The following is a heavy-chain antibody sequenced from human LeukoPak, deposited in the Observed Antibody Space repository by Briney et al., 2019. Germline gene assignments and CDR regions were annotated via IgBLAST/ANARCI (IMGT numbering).Heavy chain of an antibody. CDR2: IGIDVRDS. CDR3: TRRVGGTPDY. J-gene: IGHJ4*02. D-gene: IGHD1-26*01. CDR1: GFTFSNYV. V-gene: IGHV3-23*01. Sequence: GGSLRLSCAASGFTFSNYVMTWVRQAPGKGLEWVSAIGIDVRDSDYADSVKGRFTISRDNSKNTVYLQMNSLRAEDTGLYYCTRRVGGTPDYWGLGTLVTVSS.